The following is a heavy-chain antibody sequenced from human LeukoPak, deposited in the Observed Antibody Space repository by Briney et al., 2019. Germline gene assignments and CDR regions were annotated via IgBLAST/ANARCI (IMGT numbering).Heavy chain of an antibody. CDR3: AREPGPGYFDY. Sequence: GSLRLSCAASGLTFSSHAMHWVRQAPGKGLEWVAVISHDGSDKHYTDFVKGRFTISRDNSRNTLYLQMNSLRAEDTAVYYCAREPGPGYFDYWGQGTLVTVSS. V-gene: IGHV3-30-3*01. J-gene: IGHJ4*02. CDR2: ISHDGSDK. D-gene: IGHD1-14*01. CDR1: GLTFSSHA.